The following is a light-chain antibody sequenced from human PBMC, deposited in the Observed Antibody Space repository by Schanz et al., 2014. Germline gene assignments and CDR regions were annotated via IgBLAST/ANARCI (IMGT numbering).Light chain of an antibody. CDR2: EVS. Sequence: QSALTQPASVSGSPGQSITISCTGTSSDIGGRAYVSWYQQHPGKAPKLMISEVSKRPSGVPDRFSGSKSGNTASLTVSGLQAEDEADYYCNSYAGSNNWVFGGGTKLTVL. CDR1: SSDIGGRAY. V-gene: IGLV2-8*01. J-gene: IGLJ3*02. CDR3: NSYAGSNNWV.